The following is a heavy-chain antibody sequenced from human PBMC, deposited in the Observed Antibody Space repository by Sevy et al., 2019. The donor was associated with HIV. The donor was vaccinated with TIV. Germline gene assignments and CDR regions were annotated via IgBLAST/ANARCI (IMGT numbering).Heavy chain of an antibody. D-gene: IGHD3-16*01. J-gene: IGHJ4*02. CDR1: GFTFSSYS. Sequence: GSLRLSCAASGFTFSSYSMNWVRQAPGKGLEWVSSISSSSSYIYYADSVKGRFTISRDNAKNSLYLQMNSLRAEDTAVYYCARELFGSRNFDYWGQGTLVTVSS. CDR2: ISSSSSYI. V-gene: IGHV3-21*01. CDR3: ARELFGSRNFDY.